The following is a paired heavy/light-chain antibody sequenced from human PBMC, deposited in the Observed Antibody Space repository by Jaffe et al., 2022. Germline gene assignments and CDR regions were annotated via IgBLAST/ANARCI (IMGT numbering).Heavy chain of an antibody. CDR3: ARDSVGGYYFDY. J-gene: IGHJ4*02. V-gene: IGHV4-61*08. CDR2: IYYRGST. Sequence: QVRLQESGPGLVKPSETLSLTCTVSDGSVSSVGYYWSWIRQPPGKGLEWIGYIYYRGSTNYNPSLKSRVTISVDTSKNQFSLNLSSVTAADTAFYYCARDSVGGYYFDYWGQGTLVTVSS. CDR1: DGSVSSVGYY.
Light chain of an antibody. CDR1: SSNIGAGYD. CDR2: GKN. V-gene: IGLV1-40*01. CDR3: QSYDTTLSGRG. Sequence: QSVLTQPPSVSGAPGQRVTISCTGSSSNIGAGYDVHWYQQLPGTAPKLLIYGKNNRPSGVPDRFSGSKSGSSASLAITGLQAEDEADYYCQSYDTTLSGRGFGGGTKLTVL. J-gene: IGLJ2*01.